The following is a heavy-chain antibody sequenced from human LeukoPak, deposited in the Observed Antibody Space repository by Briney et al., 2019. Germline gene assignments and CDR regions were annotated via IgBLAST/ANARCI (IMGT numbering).Heavy chain of an antibody. CDR1: GGSISSGDYY. V-gene: IGHV4-30-4*01. CDR3: ARRHSSYNWFDP. J-gene: IGHJ5*02. CDR2: IYYSGST. Sequence: SETLCLTCTVSGGSISSGDYYWSWIRQPPGQGLEWIGYIYYSGSTYYNPSLKSRVTISVDTSKNQFSLKLSSVTAADTAVYYCARRHSSYNWFDPWGQGTLVTVSS.